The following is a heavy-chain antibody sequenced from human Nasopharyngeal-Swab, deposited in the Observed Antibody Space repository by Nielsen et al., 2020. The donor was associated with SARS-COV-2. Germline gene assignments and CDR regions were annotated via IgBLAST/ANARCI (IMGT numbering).Heavy chain of an antibody. D-gene: IGHD4-17*01. CDR2: ISGSGGST. Sequence: GESLKISCAASGFTFDDYAMHWVRQAPGKGLEWVSAISGSGGSTYYADSVKGRFTISRDNSKNTLYLQMNSLRAEDTAVYYCAKTLSDYGDYVDAFDIWGQGTMVTVSS. V-gene: IGHV3-23*01. CDR1: GFTFDDYA. CDR3: AKTLSDYGDYVDAFDI. J-gene: IGHJ3*02.